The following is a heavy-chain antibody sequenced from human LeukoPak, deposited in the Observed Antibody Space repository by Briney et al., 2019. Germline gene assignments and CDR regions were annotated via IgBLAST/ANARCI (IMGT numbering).Heavy chain of an antibody. CDR3: ARDPDDLKSSAVDI. CDR1: GYTLNELS. CDR2: FDPVDGET. D-gene: IGHD5-24*01. V-gene: IGHV1-24*01. Sequence: ASVTVSCKVSGYTLNELSMHWVRQAPGKGLEWMGGFDPVDGETIYAPKFQGRVTMTEDKSTDPAYMELSSFRPGDQAVYYCARDPDDLKSSAVDIWGQGTMVTVSS. J-gene: IGHJ3*02.